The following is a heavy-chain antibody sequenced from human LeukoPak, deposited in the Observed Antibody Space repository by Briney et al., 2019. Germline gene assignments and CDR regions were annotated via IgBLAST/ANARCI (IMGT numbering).Heavy chain of an antibody. J-gene: IGHJ4*02. CDR2: ISAYNGNT. CDR3: ARAPSGWELLGGKLDY. D-gene: IGHD1-26*01. Sequence: ASVKVSCKASGYTFTSYGISWVRQAPGQGLEWMGWISAYNGNTNYAQKLQGRVTMTTDTSTSTAYMELRSLRSDDTAVYYCARAPSGWELLGGKLDYWGQGTLVTVSS. CDR1: GYTFTSYG. V-gene: IGHV1-18*01.